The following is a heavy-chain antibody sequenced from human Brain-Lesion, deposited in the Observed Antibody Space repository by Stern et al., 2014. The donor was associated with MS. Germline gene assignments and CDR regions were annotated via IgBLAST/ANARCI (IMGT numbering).Heavy chain of an antibody. D-gene: IGHD6-19*01. J-gene: IGHJ4*02. CDR3: ARLVAGFYFDF. CDR2: IYYSGTT. Sequence: QVQLQESGPGLVKPSETLSLTCTVSGGSISSSNHYWGWIRQPPGKGLEWIGAIYYSGTTSYSPSLKGRVTISVDTSKNQFSLNLSSGTAADTAVYYCARLVAGFYFDFWGPGSPVTVSS. V-gene: IGHV4-39*01. CDR1: GGSISSSNHY.